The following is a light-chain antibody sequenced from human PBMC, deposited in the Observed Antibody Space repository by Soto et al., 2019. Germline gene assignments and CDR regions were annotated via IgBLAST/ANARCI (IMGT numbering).Light chain of an antibody. Sequence: EIVLTQSPATLSLSPGEGANLSCRASQSVNSYLAWYQQKPGQGPRLLIYDASNRATGIPARFSGSGSGTDFTLTISSLEPEDLAVYYCQQRSNWPPAFGGGTKVEIK. CDR3: QQRSNWPPA. V-gene: IGKV3-11*01. J-gene: IGKJ4*01. CDR2: DAS. CDR1: QSVNSY.